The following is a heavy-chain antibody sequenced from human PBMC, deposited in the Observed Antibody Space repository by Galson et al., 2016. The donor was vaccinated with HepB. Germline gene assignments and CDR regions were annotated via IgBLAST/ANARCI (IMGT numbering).Heavy chain of an antibody. J-gene: IGHJ4*02. V-gene: IGHV3-23*01. CDR1: GFVFSNFG. Sequence: SLRLSCAASGFVFSNFGLSWVRQAPGKGLEWVASISTRRTTYYSDSVQGWFTISRDNSNNTLYLQMNGLGAEDTAVYYCAKERLVRRIFDHWGQGTLLTVSS. CDR2: ISTRRTT. D-gene: IGHD1-1*01. CDR3: AKERLVRRIFDH.